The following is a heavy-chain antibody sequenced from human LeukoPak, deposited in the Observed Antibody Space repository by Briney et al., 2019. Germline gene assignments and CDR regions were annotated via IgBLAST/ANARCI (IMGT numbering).Heavy chain of an antibody. D-gene: IGHD6-19*01. J-gene: IGHJ4*01. CDR1: GASIISGAYS. CDR3: AALAVAGTSEGY. V-gene: IGHV4-39*01. Sequence: PSETLSLTCTVSGASIISGAYSWGWVRQPPGKGLEWIGSVYYGGSTSYNASLKTRVNISVDTPKNQLSLRLNSVTAADTSVYYCAALAVAGTSEGYWGQGSLIIVSS. CDR2: VYYGGST.